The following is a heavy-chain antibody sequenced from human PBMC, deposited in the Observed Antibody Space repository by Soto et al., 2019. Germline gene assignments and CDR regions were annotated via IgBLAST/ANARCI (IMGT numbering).Heavy chain of an antibody. V-gene: IGHV4-31*03. CDR3: AASCVGCGGFNYYGMDV. CDR1: GGSISSGGYY. Sequence: SETLSLTCTVSGGSISSGGYYWSWIRQHPGKCLEWIGYIYYSGSTYYNPSLKSRVTISVDTSKNQFSLKLSSVTAADTAVYYCAASCVGCGGFNYYGMDVWGQGTTVT. D-gene: IGHD2-21*01. J-gene: IGHJ6*02. CDR2: IYYSGST.